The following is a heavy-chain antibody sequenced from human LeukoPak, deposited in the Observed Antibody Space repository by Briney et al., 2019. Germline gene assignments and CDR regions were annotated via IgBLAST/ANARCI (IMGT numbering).Heavy chain of an antibody. CDR3: AGDPSGYYGSGSYGLDY. D-gene: IGHD3-10*01. CDR2: IIPIFGTA. Sequence: SVKVSCKASGYTFTSYGISWVRQAPGQGLEWMGGIIPIFGTANYAQKFQGRVTITTDESTSTAYMELSSLRSEDTAVYYCAGDPSGYYGSGSYGLDYWGQGTLVTVSS. J-gene: IGHJ4*02. CDR1: GYTFTSYG. V-gene: IGHV1-69*05.